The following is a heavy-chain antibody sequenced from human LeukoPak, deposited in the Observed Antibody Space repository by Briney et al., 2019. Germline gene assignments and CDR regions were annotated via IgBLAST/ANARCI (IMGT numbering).Heavy chain of an antibody. V-gene: IGHV4-59*08. CDR2: IYCSGST. CDR1: GGSISSYY. D-gene: IGHD2-15*01. J-gene: IGHJ6*03. Sequence: SETLSLTCTVSGGSISSYYWSWIRQPPGKGPEWIGYIYCSGSTNYNPSLKSRVTISVDTSKNQFSLKLSSVTAADTAVYYCARHKVVVAATISDYYYYMDVWGKGTTVTVSS. CDR3: ARHKVVVAATISDYYYYMDV.